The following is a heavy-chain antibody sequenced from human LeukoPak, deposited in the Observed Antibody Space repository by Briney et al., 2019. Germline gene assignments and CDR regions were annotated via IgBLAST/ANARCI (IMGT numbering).Heavy chain of an antibody. V-gene: IGHV3-23*01. J-gene: IGHJ4*02. CDR2: ITGSDGSS. D-gene: IGHD3-9*01. CDR3: AKWGDCDILTGYYVPDY. Sequence: GSLRLSCVASGFTFTNYAMSWVRQAPGKGLEWVSAITGSDGSSYYADSVKGRFTISRDNSKNTLYLQVNSLRAEDTAAYYCAKWGDCDILTGYYVPDYWGQGTLVTVSS. CDR1: GFTFTNYA.